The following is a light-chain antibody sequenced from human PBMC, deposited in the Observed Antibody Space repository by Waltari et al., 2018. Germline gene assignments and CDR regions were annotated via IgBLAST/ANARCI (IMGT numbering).Light chain of an antibody. V-gene: IGLV2-23*02. CDR2: AVT. J-gene: IGLJ2*01. CDR3: CSYLERTV. Sequence: QSALTQPASVSGSPGQSITISCPGPSSDVGGYDLVSWYQHHPDKAPKLLIYAVTKRPSGVSNRFSGSKSGNTASLTISGLQAEDEATYYCCSYLERTVFGGGTKLTVL. CDR1: SSDVGGYDL.